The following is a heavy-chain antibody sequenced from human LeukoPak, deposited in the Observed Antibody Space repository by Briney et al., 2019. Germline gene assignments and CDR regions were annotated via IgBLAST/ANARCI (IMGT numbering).Heavy chain of an antibody. V-gene: IGHV3-11*01. D-gene: IGHD3-22*01. CDR3: ARDFLYYDSSGYYHANYYFDY. CDR1: GFTFSDYY. CDR2: ISSSGSTI. J-gene: IGHJ4*02. Sequence: GGSLRLSCAASGFTFSDYYMSWIHQAPGKGLEWVSYISSSGSTIYYADSVKGRFTISRDNAKNSLYLQMNSLRAEDTAVYYCARDFLYYDSSGYYHANYYFDYWGQGTLVTVSS.